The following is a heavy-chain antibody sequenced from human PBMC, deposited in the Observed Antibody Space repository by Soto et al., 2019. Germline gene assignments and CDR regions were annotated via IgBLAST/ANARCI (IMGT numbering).Heavy chain of an antibody. Sequence: EVQLVESGGGLVQPGRSLRLSCAASGFTFDAYAMHWVRQAPGKGLEWVSGISWNSGSIGYADSVKGRFTISRDNAKNSLYLQMNSLRAEDTALYYCAKDSIAVAVVGYYYYMDVWGKGTTVTVSS. CDR3: AKDSIAVAVVGYYYYMDV. CDR2: ISWNSGSI. D-gene: IGHD6-19*01. CDR1: GFTFDAYA. V-gene: IGHV3-9*01. J-gene: IGHJ6*03.